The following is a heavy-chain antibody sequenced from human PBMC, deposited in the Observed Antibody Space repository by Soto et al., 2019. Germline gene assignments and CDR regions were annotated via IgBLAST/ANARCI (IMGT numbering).Heavy chain of an antibody. V-gene: IGHV1-2*04. CDR3: ARDGYSSSSGEGYYYYYIAV. J-gene: IGHJ6*03. CDR2: INPNSGGT. D-gene: IGHD6-6*01. CDR1: GYTFTGYY. Sequence: GASVKVSCKASGYTFTGYYMHWVRQAPGQGLEWMGWINPNSGGTNYAQKFQGWVTMTRDTSISTAYMELSRLRSDDTAVYYCARDGYSSSSGEGYYYYYIAVWAQGTTVTVSS.